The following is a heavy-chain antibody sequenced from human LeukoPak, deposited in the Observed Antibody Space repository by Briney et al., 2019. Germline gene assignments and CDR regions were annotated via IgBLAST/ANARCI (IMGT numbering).Heavy chain of an antibody. J-gene: IGHJ4*02. CDR3: AKDRSPSLRYYFDF. Sequence: PGGSLRLSCAASGFTFSSYGMHWVRQAPGKGLEWVAVISYDGSNKYYADSVKGRFTISRDNSRNTLYLEMSRLRAEDTAVYYCAKDRSPSLRYYFDFWGQGTLVTVSS. V-gene: IGHV3-30*18. CDR1: GFTFSSYG. D-gene: IGHD3-16*02. CDR2: ISYDGSNK.